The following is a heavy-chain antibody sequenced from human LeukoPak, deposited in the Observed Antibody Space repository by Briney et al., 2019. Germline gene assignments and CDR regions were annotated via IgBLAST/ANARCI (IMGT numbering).Heavy chain of an antibody. CDR1: GFTFNSFW. CDR2: INTDGTTI. D-gene: IGHD6-25*01. CDR3: VKAAAGSFDY. V-gene: IGHV3-74*01. Sequence: GGSLRLSCAASGFTFNSFWMHWVRQAPGKGLVWVSRINTDGTTINYADSVKGRFTISRDNAKNTLYLQMNTLRAEDTAVYYCVKAAAGSFDYWGQATLVTVSS. J-gene: IGHJ4*02.